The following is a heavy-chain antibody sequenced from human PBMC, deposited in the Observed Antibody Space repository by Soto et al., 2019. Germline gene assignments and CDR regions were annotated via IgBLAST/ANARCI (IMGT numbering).Heavy chain of an antibody. D-gene: IGHD2-15*01. CDR2: IYYSGST. V-gene: IGHV4-59*01. CDR1: GGSISPDY. J-gene: IGHJ4*02. CDR3: ARDLGGYCSGASCYSRGYVF. Sequence: SETLSLTCSVSGGSISPDYWSWIRQPPGKGLEWIGYIYYSGSTNYNPSLKRRVTISVDTSRNQFSLKLSSVTAADTAVYYCARDLGGYCSGASCYSRGYVFWGQGTLVTVS.